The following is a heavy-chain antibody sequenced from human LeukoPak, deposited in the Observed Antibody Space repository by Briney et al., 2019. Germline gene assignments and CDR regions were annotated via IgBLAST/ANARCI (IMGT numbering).Heavy chain of an antibody. J-gene: IGHJ4*02. CDR1: GFTFSSYG. V-gene: IGHV3-30*18. CDR2: ISYDGSNK. Sequence: GGSLRLSCAASGFTFSSYGMHWVRQAPGKGLEWEAVISYDGSNKYYADSVKGRFTISRDNSKNTLYLRMNSLRAEDTAVYYCAKLASSSWIDYWGQGTLVTVSS. D-gene: IGHD6-13*01. CDR3: AKLASSSWIDY.